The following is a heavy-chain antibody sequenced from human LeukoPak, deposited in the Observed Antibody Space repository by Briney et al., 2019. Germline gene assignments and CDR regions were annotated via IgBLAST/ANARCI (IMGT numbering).Heavy chain of an antibody. J-gene: IGHJ2*01. CDR1: GFTFSNYW. CDR2: ISSSSSYI. D-gene: IGHD3-22*01. V-gene: IGHV3-21*01. CDR3: ARLQNHYYDSSGYYDSYWYFDL. Sequence: GGSLRLSCGASGFTFSNYWMVWVRQAPGKGLEWVSSISSSSSYIYYADSVKGRFTISRDNAKNSLYLQMNSLRAEDTAVYYCARLQNHYYDSSGYYDSYWYFDLWGRGTLVTVSS.